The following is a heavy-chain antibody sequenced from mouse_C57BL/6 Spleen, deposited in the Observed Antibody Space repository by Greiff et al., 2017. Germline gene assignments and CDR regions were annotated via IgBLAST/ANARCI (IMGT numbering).Heavy chain of an antibody. J-gene: IGHJ4*01. CDR1: GYSFTGYF. Sequence: VQLKQSGPELVKPGDSVKISCKASGYSFTGYFMNWVMQSHGKSLEWIGRINPYNGDTFYNQKFKGKATLTVDKSSSTAHMELRSLTSEDSAVYYCARDDLYYYAMYYWGQGTSVTVSS. CDR2: INPYNGDT. D-gene: IGHD2-12*01. V-gene: IGHV1-20*01. CDR3: ARDDLYYYAMYY.